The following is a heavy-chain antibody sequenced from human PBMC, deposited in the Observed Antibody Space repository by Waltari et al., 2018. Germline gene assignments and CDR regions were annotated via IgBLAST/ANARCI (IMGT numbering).Heavy chain of an antibody. CDR1: GGTFNNSG. CDR3: AFDTSGSEDYFDF. Sequence: VHLLQSGAEAKEPGSSVKVSCKVSGGTFNNSGISWVRQAPGQGLEWMGGVIPVLGAANYAQKFQGRVTISADESSGTAYMEMSSLRSGDTAIYFCAFDTSGSEDYFDFWGQGTLVTVSS. CDR2: VIPVLGAA. V-gene: IGHV1-69*01. D-gene: IGHD3-10*01. J-gene: IGHJ4*02.